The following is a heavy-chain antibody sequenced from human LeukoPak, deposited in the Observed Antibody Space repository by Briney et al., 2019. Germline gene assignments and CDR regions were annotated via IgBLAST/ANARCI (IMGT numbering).Heavy chain of an antibody. CDR2: IYYSGST. CDR3: ARDTKNPHYYDST. CDR1: GDSVSSYY. D-gene: IGHD3-22*01. J-gene: IGHJ4*02. Sequence: SETLSLTCTVSGDSVSSYYWSWIRQPPGKGLEWIGYIYYSGSTYYNPSLKSRVTISVDTSKNQFSLKLSSVTAADTAVYYCARDTKNPHYYDSTWGQGTLVTVSS. V-gene: IGHV4-59*06.